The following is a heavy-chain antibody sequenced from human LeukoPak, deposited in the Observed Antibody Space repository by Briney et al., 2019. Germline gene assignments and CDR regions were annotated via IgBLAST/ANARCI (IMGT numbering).Heavy chain of an antibody. V-gene: IGHV4-59*01. CDR1: GGSISGYY. J-gene: IGHJ6*02. Sequence: SETLSLTCTVSGGSISGYYWSWIRQPPGKGLEWIGHIYYSGSTNYNPSLKSRVTISVDTSKNQFSLKLSSVTAADTAVYYCARDGYGDYGGKDYYGMDVWGQGTTVTVSS. D-gene: IGHD4-23*01. CDR3: ARDGYGDYGGKDYYGMDV. CDR2: IYYSGST.